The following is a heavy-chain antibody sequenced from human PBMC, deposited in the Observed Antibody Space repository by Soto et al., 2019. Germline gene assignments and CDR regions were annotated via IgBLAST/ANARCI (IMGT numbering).Heavy chain of an antibody. CDR3: ARRGPGTYFDY. Sequence: GGSLRLSCAASGFTVSSYWMSWVRQAPGKGLEWVSVISGSGGSTYYADSVKGRFTISRDNSKNTLYLQMNSLRTEDTAVYYCARRGPGTYFDYWGQGTLVTVSS. V-gene: IGHV3-23*01. CDR1: GFTVSSYW. D-gene: IGHD6-13*01. CDR2: ISGSGGST. J-gene: IGHJ4*02.